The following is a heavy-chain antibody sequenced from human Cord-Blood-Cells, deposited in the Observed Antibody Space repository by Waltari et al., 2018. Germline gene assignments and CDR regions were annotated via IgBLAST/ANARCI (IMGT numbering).Heavy chain of an antibody. D-gene: IGHD6-6*01. J-gene: IGHJ3*02. Sequence: QVQLQQWGAGLLKPSETLSLTCAVSGGSFSGYYWSWIRQSPGKGLEWIREINHSGSTNYNPSLKSRVTISVDTSKNQFSLKLSSVTAADTAVYYCARGTSPEGAFDIWGQGTMVTVSS. CDR3: ARGTSPEGAFDI. CDR2: INHSGST. CDR1: GGSFSGYY. V-gene: IGHV4-34*01.